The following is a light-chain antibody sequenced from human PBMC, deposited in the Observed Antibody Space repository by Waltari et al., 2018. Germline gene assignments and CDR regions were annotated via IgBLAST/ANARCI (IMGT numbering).Light chain of an antibody. J-gene: IGKJ1*01. CDR1: QTISRY. CDR3: QQSYSFTRT. V-gene: IGKV1-39*01. Sequence: DIQMTRSPSSLSASLGDRDTITCRASQTISRYLNWYQQKPGKAPNLLIYAASSMQSGVPSRFSGSGSGRDFTLIITSLQPEDFATYYCQQSYSFTRTFGQGTKVEIK. CDR2: AAS.